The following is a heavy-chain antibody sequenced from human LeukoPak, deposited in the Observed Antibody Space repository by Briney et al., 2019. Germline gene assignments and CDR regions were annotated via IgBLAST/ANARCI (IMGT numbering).Heavy chain of an antibody. V-gene: IGHV4-39*07. J-gene: IGHJ4*02. Sequence: SSETLSLTCTVSGGSISSGDYYWSWIRQPPGKGLEWIGEINHSGSTNYNPSLKSRVTISVDTSKNQFSLKLSSVTAADTAVYYCARGAGAATYWGQGTLVTVSS. CDR1: GGSISSGDYY. D-gene: IGHD1-26*01. CDR3: ARGAGAATY. CDR2: INHSGST.